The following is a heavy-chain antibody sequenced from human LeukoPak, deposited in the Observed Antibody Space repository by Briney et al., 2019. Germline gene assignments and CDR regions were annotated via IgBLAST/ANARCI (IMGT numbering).Heavy chain of an antibody. J-gene: IGHJ4*02. V-gene: IGHV1-3*01. CDR1: GYTFSNYA. D-gene: IGHD2-2*02. CDR3: ARFDTALGFDY. Sequence: GASVTVSFTASGYTFSNYAIHWVRQAPGQRLEWMGWINAGTGNRKYSQKFQGRVSIARDTSASTAYMELSSLTSEDTALYYCARFDTALGFDYWGQGTLVTVSS. CDR2: INAGTGNR.